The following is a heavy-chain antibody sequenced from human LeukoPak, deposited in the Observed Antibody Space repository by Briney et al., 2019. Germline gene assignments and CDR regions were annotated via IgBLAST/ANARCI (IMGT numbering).Heavy chain of an antibody. D-gene: IGHD3-22*01. V-gene: IGHV3-30*02. CDR1: GFTFSSYG. J-gene: IGHJ4*02. CDR2: IRYDENNK. Sequence: GGSLRLSCAASGFTFSSYGMHWVRQAPGKGLEWVAFIRYDENNKYYADSVKGRFTISRDNSKDTLYLQMHSLRAEDTAVYYCAKDKTYYYDDSGFDYWGQGTLVTVSS. CDR3: AKDKTYYYDDSGFDY.